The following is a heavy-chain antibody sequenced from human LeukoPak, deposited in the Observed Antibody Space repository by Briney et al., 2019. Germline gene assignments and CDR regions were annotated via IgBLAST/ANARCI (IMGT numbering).Heavy chain of an antibody. CDR3: VRALGDYWGQGDY. Sequence: GGSLTLSCAASGFTFSNHWMYWVRQGPAKGLVWISDIDTDGSSTNYADSVKGRFTISRDNAKNTLSLQMNSLGAADTAVYYCVRALGDYWGQGDYWGQGTLATVSS. V-gene: IGHV3-74*01. CDR1: GFTFSNHW. CDR2: IDTDGSST. D-gene: IGHD3-16*01. J-gene: IGHJ4*02.